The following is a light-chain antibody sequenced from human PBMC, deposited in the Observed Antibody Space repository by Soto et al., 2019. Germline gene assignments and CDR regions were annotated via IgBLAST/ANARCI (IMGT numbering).Light chain of an antibody. CDR1: QVFGSS. CDR2: DAS. J-gene: IGKJ1*01. Sequence: EIVITQSPATLSVSPGERATFSCRASQVFGSSLAWYQQKPGQAPRLLICDASTRATGIPVRFSGSGSGTEFTLTISSXQSEDFAVYFCQQYSDWPLTFGQGTKVDIK. CDR3: QQYSDWPLT. V-gene: IGKV3-15*01.